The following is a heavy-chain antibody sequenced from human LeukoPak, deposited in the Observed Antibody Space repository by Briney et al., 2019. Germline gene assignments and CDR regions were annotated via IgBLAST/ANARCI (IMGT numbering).Heavy chain of an antibody. CDR3: AKDRSDYYYDTTGPLNY. V-gene: IGHV3-30*02. CDR1: GFTFSSHG. D-gene: IGHD3-22*01. Sequence: PGGSLRLSCAASGFTFSSHGMHRVRQAPGKGLEWVAFIRHDGSNKYYADSVKGRFTIPRDNSKNTLYVQMNSLRAEDTAVYYCAKDRSDYYYDTTGPLNYWGQGTLVTVSS. CDR2: IRHDGSNK. J-gene: IGHJ4*02.